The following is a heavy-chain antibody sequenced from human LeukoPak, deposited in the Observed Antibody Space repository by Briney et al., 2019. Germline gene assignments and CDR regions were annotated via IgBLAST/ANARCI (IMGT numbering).Heavy chain of an antibody. J-gene: IGHJ4*01. V-gene: IGHV3-21*04. CDR1: GITFSTYS. CDR3: STDPRSLLY. CDR2: ISSSSSYI. D-gene: IGHD4-17*01. Sequence: GGSLRLSCAASGITFSTYSMNWVRQAPGKGLEWVSSISSSSSYIYYADSVKGRFTISRDNAKKSLYLQLNSLRPEDTALYYCSTDPRSLLYWGHGTLVTVSS.